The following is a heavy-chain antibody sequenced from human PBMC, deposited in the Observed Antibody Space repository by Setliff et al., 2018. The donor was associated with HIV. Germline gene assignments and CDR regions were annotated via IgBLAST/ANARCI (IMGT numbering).Heavy chain of an antibody. V-gene: IGHV3-23*01. CDR2: ISGSGGST. CDR1: GFSISSRYY. CDR3: ARVATMIVLDVFDI. D-gene: IGHD3-22*01. Sequence: ETLSLTCDVSGFSISSRYYWGWIRQAPGKGLEWVSAISGSGGSTYYADSVKGRFTISRDNSKNTLYLQMNSLRAEDTAVYYCARVATMIVLDVFDIWGLGTMVTVSS. J-gene: IGHJ3*02.